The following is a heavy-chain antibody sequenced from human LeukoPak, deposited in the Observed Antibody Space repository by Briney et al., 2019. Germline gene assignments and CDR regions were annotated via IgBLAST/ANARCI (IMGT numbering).Heavy chain of an antibody. CDR2: IYHSGST. Sequence: SGTLSLTCAVSGGSISSSNWWSWVRQPPGKGLEWIGEIYHSGSTSYNPSLKSRVTISVDKSKNQFSLKLSSVTAADTAVYYCARDYVRYFDWLPPPYYYYYGMDVWGKGTTVTVSS. CDR1: GGSISSSNW. V-gene: IGHV4-4*02. CDR3: ARDYVRYFDWLPPPYYYYYGMDV. D-gene: IGHD3-9*01. J-gene: IGHJ6*04.